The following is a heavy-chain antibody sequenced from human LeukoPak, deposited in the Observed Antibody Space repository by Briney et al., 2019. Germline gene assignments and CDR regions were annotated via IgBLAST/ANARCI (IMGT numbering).Heavy chain of an antibody. D-gene: IGHD2-15*01. CDR1: GYTFTGYY. CDR2: SNPNSGGT. J-gene: IGHJ6*02. V-gene: IGHV1-2*02. Sequence: GASVKVSCKASGYTFTGYYMHWGRQAPGQGLEWMGWSNPNSGGTNYAQKFQGRVTMTRDTSISTAYMELSRLRSDDTAVYYCARDTVVVVAATGTYYYYGMDVWGQGTTVTVSS. CDR3: ARDTVVVVAATGTYYYYGMDV.